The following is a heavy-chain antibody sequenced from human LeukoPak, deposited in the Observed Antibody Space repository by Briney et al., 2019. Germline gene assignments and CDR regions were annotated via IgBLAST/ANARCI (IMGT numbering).Heavy chain of an antibody. V-gene: IGHV4-39*01. D-gene: IGHD1-7*01. CDR2: LYYSGNT. CDR3: ARGNYASLLFDY. Sequence: PSETLSLTCIVSGGFISSTSYYWGWIRQPPGKGLEWIGSLYYSGNTYYNPSLKSRVTISVDMSESQFSLKLTSVTAADTAVYYCARGNYASLLFDYWGQGTLVTVSS. CDR1: GGFISSTSYY. J-gene: IGHJ4*02.